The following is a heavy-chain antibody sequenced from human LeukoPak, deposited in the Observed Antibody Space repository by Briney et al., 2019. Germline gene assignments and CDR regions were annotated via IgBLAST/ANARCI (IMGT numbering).Heavy chain of an antibody. D-gene: IGHD2-2*02. CDR1: GFTFSSYG. CDR3: ARDLLDLDY. V-gene: IGHV3-23*01. CDR2: ISGSGGST. J-gene: IGHJ4*02. Sequence: GGSLRLSCAASGFTFSSYGMHWVRQAPGKGLEWVSAISGSGGSTYYADSVKGRFTISRDNAKNSLYLQMNSLRAEDTAVYYCARDLLDLDYWGQGTLVTVSS.